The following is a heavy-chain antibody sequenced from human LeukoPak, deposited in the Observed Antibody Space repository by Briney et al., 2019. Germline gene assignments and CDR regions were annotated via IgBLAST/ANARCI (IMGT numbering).Heavy chain of an antibody. CDR1: GYTFTTYG. V-gene: IGHV1-18*01. J-gene: IGHJ4*02. CDR3: ARQSSSGHLNKYYFDY. CDR2: ISAYNGNT. Sequence: ASVKVSCKASGYTFTTYGISWVRQAPGQGLEWMGWISAYNGNTKYAQRLQGRVTMSTDTSTSTTYMEVRSLRSDDTAVYYCARQSSSGHLNKYYFDYWGQGTLVTVSS. D-gene: IGHD3-22*01.